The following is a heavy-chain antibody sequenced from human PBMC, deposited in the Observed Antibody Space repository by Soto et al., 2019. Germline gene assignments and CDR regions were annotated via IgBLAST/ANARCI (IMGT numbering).Heavy chain of an antibody. Sequence: GGSLRLSCAASGFTVSSNYMSWVRQAPGKGLEWVSVIYSGGSTYYADSVRGRFTISRHNSKNTLYLQMNSLRAEDTAVYYCARALGSSIDYWGQGTLVTVSS. V-gene: IGHV3-53*04. CDR1: GFTVSSNY. J-gene: IGHJ4*02. CDR2: IYSGGST. CDR3: ARALGSSIDY. D-gene: IGHD6-6*01.